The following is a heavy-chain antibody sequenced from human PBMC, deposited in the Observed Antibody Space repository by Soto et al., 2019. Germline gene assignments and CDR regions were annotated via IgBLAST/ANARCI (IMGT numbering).Heavy chain of an antibody. CDR1: GFTFSSYS. CDR2: ISSSSSYI. Sequence: EVQLVESGGGLVKPGWSLRLSCAASGFTFSSYSMNWVRQAPGKGLEWVSSISSSSSYIYYADSVKGRFTISRDNAKNSLYLQMNSLRAEDTAVYYCASVNSGWYYFDYWGQGTLVTVSS. CDR3: ASVNSGWYYFDY. D-gene: IGHD6-19*01. J-gene: IGHJ4*02. V-gene: IGHV3-21*01.